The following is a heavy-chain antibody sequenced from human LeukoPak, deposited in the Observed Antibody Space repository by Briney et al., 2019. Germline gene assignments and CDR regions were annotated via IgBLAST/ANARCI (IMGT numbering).Heavy chain of an antibody. Sequence: ASVKVSRKAPAGTISNFTITWVRQAPGQGLEWMGRILPVFGTANYAQKFQGRVTFTADISTRTAYMEFSSLRSDDTAVYYCARRFYYDRIGYSEYWGQGTLISVSS. CDR1: AGTISNFT. D-gene: IGHD3-22*01. V-gene: IGHV1-69*08. CDR3: ARRFYYDRIGYSEY. J-gene: IGHJ4*02. CDR2: ILPVFGTA.